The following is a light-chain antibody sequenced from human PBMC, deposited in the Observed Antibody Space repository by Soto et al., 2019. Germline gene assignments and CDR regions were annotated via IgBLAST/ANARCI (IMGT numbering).Light chain of an antibody. V-gene: IGKV1-27*01. CDR2: AAS. J-gene: IGKJ2*01. Sequence: DIQMTQSPSSLSASVGDRVTITCRASQGIYNYLAWYQQKPGKVPKLLIFAASILHSGVPSRFSGSGSGTDFTLTISSLQPEDAATYYCQKHNSAPFTFGQGTKLEIK. CDR1: QGIYNY. CDR3: QKHNSAPFT.